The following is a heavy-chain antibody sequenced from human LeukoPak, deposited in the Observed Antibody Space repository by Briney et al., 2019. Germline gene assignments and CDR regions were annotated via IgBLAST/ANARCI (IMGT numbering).Heavy chain of an antibody. Sequence: ASVKVSCKASGYTFSGNVMHWVRQAPGQSLEWTGWINGANGDTKYSQRLQGRVTITRDTSTNTVYMELNSLRFEDTAVYYCATERLGDAWFDPWGQGTLVTVSS. CDR2: INGANGDT. CDR3: ATERLGDAWFDP. V-gene: IGHV1-3*01. D-gene: IGHD3-10*01. CDR1: GYTFSGNV. J-gene: IGHJ5*02.